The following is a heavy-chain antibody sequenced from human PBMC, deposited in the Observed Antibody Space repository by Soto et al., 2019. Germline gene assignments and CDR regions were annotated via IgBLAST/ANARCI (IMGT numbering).Heavy chain of an antibody. J-gene: IGHJ4*02. CDR3: AREISPTYYGDPKGAAGY. Sequence: QVQLQESGPGLVKPSQTLSLTCTVSGGSISSGDYYWSWIRQPPGKGLEWIGYIYYSGSTYYNPSLKSRVTISVDTSKNQFSLKLSSVTAADTAVYYCAREISPTYYGDPKGAAGYWGQGTLVTVSS. D-gene: IGHD4-17*01. CDR2: IYYSGST. V-gene: IGHV4-30-4*01. CDR1: GGSISSGDYY.